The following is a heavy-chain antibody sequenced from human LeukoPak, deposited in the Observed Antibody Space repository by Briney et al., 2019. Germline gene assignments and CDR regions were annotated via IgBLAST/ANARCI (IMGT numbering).Heavy chain of an antibody. CDR3: ARDGYPGGGYNYGIDY. D-gene: IGHD5-18*01. CDR2: INTDGSST. J-gene: IGHJ4*02. CDR1: GFTFSSYW. V-gene: IGHV3-74*01. Sequence: GGSLRLSCAASGFTFSSYWMHWVRQAPGKGLVWVSRINTDGSSTSYADSVKGRFTISRDNAKNTLYLQMNSLRAEDTAVYYCARDGYPGGGYNYGIDYWGQETLVTVSS.